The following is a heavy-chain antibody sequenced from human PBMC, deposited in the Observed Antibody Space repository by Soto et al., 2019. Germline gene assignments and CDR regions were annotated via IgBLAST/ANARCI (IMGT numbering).Heavy chain of an antibody. CDR2: LFHNGST. J-gene: IGHJ4*02. D-gene: IGHD2-2*01. Sequence: QLQLQESGSGLVKPSQTLSLTCAVSGGSISSGGYSWSWIRQPPGKGLEWIGYLFHNGSTYYNPSLQSRVTISVDRSKHQFSLKLSAVSVSDTAVYCCGRGGQLPYYLGYWGQVHLVTASS. V-gene: IGHV4-30-2*01. CDR3: GRGGQLPYYLGY. CDR1: GGSISSGGYS.